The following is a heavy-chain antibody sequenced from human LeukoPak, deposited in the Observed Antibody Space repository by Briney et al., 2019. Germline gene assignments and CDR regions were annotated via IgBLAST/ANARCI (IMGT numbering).Heavy chain of an antibody. J-gene: IGHJ4*02. CDR1: GFTFDDYA. CDR2: IKPDGSSI. CDR3: ATLYGGSTDY. D-gene: IGHD5-12*01. Sequence: GGSLRLSCAASGFTFDDYAMHWVRQAPGKGLVWVSRIKPDGSSISYADSVKGRFTISRDNAKNTLYLQMNTLRAEDTAVYYCATLYGGSTDYWGQGTLVTVSS. V-gene: IGHV3-74*01.